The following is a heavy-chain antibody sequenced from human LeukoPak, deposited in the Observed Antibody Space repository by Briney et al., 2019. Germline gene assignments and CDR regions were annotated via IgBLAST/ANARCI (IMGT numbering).Heavy chain of an antibody. Sequence: SVEVSCKASGGTFSSYAISWVRQAPGQGLEWMGGIIPIFGTANYAQKFQGRVTITADESTSTAYMELSSLRSEDTAVYYCARNEEVVITTSEYFQHWGQGTLVTVSS. V-gene: IGHV1-69*13. D-gene: IGHD3-22*01. CDR1: GGTFSSYA. CDR2: IIPIFGTA. CDR3: ARNEEVVITTSEYFQH. J-gene: IGHJ1*01.